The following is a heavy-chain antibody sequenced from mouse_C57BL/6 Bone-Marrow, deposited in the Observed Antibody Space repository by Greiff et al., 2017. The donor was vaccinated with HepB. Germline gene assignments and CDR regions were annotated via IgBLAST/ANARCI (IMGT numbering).Heavy chain of an antibody. CDR1: GFNIKDDY. CDR2: IDPENGDT. D-gene: IGHD2-12*01. J-gene: IGHJ2*01. CDR3: TTLSYYSLFDY. Sequence: DVQLQESGAELVRPGASVKLSCTASGFNIKDDYMHWVKQRPEQGLEWIGWIDPENGDTEYASKFQGKATITADTSSNTAYLQLSSLTSEDTAVYYCTTLSYYSLFDYWGQGTTLTVSS. V-gene: IGHV14-4*01.